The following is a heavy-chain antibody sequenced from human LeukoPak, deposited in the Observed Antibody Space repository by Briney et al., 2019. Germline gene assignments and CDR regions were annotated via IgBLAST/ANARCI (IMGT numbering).Heavy chain of an antibody. J-gene: IGHJ6*03. D-gene: IGHD5-18*01. CDR1: GGSIRSFY. V-gene: IGHV4-59*01. CDR2: IYHSGST. Sequence: SETLSLTCSVSGGSIRSFYWSWIRQPPGKGLEWIGYIYHSGSTNYNPSLKSRVAMSVDTSKNQFSLKVTSVTAADTAVYYCARGGYSYGSFTGYYMDVWGKGTTVTISS. CDR3: ARGGYSYGSFTGYYMDV.